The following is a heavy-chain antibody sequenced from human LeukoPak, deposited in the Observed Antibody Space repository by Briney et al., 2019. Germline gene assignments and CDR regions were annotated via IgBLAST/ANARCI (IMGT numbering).Heavy chain of an antibody. V-gene: IGHV3-7*03. CDR3: ARNNGMHV. CDR2: GNRDGSET. J-gene: IGHJ6*02. CDR1: GFALSSHW. Sequence: GGSLRLSCAASGFALSSHWMTWVRQVPGRGPECVANGNRDGSETYYLASVRGRFNISKDNEKNSLYLQMNTLRAEDAAPYHCARNNGMHVWGQGTTVIASS.